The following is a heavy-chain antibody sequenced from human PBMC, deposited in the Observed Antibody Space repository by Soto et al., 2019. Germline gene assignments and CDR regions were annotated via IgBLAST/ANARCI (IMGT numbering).Heavy chain of an antibody. CDR2: IWYDGSNK. CDR1: GFTFSSYG. J-gene: IGHJ6*02. CDR3: ATDQVVVVPYGMDV. V-gene: IGHV3-33*01. Sequence: QVQLVESGGGVVQPGRSLRLSCAASGFTFSSYGMHWVRQAPGKGLEWVAVIWYDGSNKYYADSVKGRFTISRDNSKNTLYLQMNSLRAEDTAVYYCATDQVVVVPYGMDVWGQGTTVTVSS. D-gene: IGHD2-2*01.